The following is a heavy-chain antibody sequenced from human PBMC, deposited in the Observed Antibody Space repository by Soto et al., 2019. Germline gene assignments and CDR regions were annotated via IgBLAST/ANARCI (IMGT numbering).Heavy chain of an antibody. CDR1: GGSFSGYY. J-gene: IGHJ4*02. D-gene: IGHD2-15*01. Sequence: SETLSLTCAVYGGSFSGYYWSWIRQPPGKGLEWIGEINHSGSTNYNPSLKSRVTISVDTSKNQFSLKLSSVTAADTAVYYCARGEYIKGDLGYCSGGSCHFDYWGQGTLVTVSS. V-gene: IGHV4-34*01. CDR2: INHSGST. CDR3: ARGEYIKGDLGYCSGGSCHFDY.